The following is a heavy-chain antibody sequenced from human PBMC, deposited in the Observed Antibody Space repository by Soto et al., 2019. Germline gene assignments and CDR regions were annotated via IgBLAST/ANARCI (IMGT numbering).Heavy chain of an antibody. V-gene: IGHV1-8*01. CDR1: GYTFTSYD. J-gene: IGHJ3*02. CDR2: MNPNSGNT. Sequence: QVQLVQSGAEVKKPGASVKVSCKASGYTFTSYDINWVRQATGQGLEWMGWMNPNSGNTGYAQKFQGRATMTRNTSISTAYMALSSLRSEDTAVYYCASPARNYDFWSGYSFDIWGQGTMVTVSS. CDR3: ASPARNYDFWSGYSFDI. D-gene: IGHD3-3*01.